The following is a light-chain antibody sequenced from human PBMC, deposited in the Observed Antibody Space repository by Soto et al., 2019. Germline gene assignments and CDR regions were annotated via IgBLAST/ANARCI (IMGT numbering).Light chain of an antibody. CDR3: QKFDSAPPFT. V-gene: IGKV1-27*01. Sequence: DIQMTQSPSSLSASVGDRVTITCRASQGISNYLAWYQQKPGKVPNLLIYAASTLQSGVPSRFRGSGAGTDFTLTISSLQPEDVATYYCQKFDSAPPFTFGPGTKVDI. CDR1: QGISNY. CDR2: AAS. J-gene: IGKJ3*01.